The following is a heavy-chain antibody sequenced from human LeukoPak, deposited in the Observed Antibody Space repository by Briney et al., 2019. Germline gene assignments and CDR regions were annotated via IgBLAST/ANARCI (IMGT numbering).Heavy chain of an antibody. D-gene: IGHD1-7*01. Sequence: ASVKVSCKASGYTFTDYYMHWVRQAPGQGLEWMGWINPNSGGTNYAQKFQGRVTMTRDTSISTAYMELSRLRSDDTAVYYCARAAPYNWNYVGYFDYWGQGTLVTVSS. V-gene: IGHV1-2*02. J-gene: IGHJ4*02. CDR1: GYTFTDYY. CDR3: ARAAPYNWNYVGYFDY. CDR2: INPNSGGT.